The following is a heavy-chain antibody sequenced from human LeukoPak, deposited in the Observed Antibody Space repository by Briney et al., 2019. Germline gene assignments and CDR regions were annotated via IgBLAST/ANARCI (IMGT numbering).Heavy chain of an antibody. CDR3: AGDAGYCSSSSCGAYFQH. D-gene: IGHD2-2*01. Sequence: PSETLSLTCTVSGGSISSYYWSWIRQPPGKGLEWIGYIYYTGSTNYNPSLKSRVIISVDTSKNQFSLKLSSVTAADTAVYYCAGDAGYCSSSSCGAYFQHWGQGTLVTVSS. CDR1: GGSISSYY. CDR2: IYYTGST. J-gene: IGHJ1*01. V-gene: IGHV4-59*01.